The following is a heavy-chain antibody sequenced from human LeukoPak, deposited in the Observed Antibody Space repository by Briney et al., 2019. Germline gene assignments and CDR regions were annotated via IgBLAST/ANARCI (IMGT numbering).Heavy chain of an antibody. Sequence: SETLSLTCTVSGGSISSYYRSWIRQPPGKGLEWIGYIYYSGSTNYNPSLKSRVTISVDTSKNQFSLKLSSVTAADTAVYYCARHAESGSDRFDYWGQGTLVTVSS. D-gene: IGHD5-12*01. CDR3: ARHAESGSDRFDY. J-gene: IGHJ4*02. V-gene: IGHV4-59*08. CDR2: IYYSGST. CDR1: GGSISSYY.